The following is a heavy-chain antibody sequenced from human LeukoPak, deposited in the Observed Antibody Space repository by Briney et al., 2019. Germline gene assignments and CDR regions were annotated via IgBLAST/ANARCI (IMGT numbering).Heavy chain of an antibody. CDR3: AREEGSGCYDS. CDR1: GYTFTGYY. D-gene: IGHD6-19*01. J-gene: IGHJ4*02. CDR2: INPNSGGT. Sequence: ASVKVSCKASGYTFTGYYMHWVRQAPGQGLEWMGWINPNSGGTNYAQKFQGRVTMTRDTSITTAYMELSRLRSDDTAVCYCAREEGSGCYDSWGQGTRLTVSS. V-gene: IGHV1-2*02.